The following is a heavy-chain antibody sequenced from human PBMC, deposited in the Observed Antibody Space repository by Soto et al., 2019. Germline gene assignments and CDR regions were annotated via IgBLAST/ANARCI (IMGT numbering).Heavy chain of an antibody. CDR2: IYRSGST. CDR3: ARVSGAFGDYHHFDY. J-gene: IGHJ4*02. CDR1: GYSISSGYY. Sequence: SETLSLTCAVSGYSISSGYYWGWFRQPPGKGLEWIGSIYRSGSTYYNPSLASRVTISVDTSKNQFSLKLSSVTAADTAVYYCARVSGAFGDYHHFDYWGRGTLVTVS. V-gene: IGHV4-38-2*01. D-gene: IGHD4-17*01.